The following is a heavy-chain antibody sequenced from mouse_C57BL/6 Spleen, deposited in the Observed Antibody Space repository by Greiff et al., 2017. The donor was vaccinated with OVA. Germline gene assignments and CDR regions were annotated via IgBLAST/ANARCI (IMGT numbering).Heavy chain of an antibody. CDR2: ISDGGSYT. CDR3: AREGNYGSSSLFDY. CDR1: GFTFSSYA. Sequence: EVMLVESGGGLVKPGGSLKLSCAASGFTFSSYAMSWVRQTPEKRLEWVATISDGGSYTYYPDNVKGRFTISRDNAKNNLYLQMSHLKSEDTAMYYCAREGNYGSSSLFDYWGQGTTLTVSS. J-gene: IGHJ2*01. V-gene: IGHV5-4*01. D-gene: IGHD1-1*01.